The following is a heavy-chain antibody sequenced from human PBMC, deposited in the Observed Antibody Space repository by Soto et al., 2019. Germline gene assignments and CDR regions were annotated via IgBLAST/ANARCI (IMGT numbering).Heavy chain of an antibody. J-gene: IGHJ4*02. V-gene: IGHV3-33*06. D-gene: IGHD6-13*01. CDR1: GFTFSSYG. CDR3: AKGPFGIAAAGPHFDY. Sequence: GGSLRLSCAASGFTFSSYGMHWVRQAPGKGLEWVAVIWYDGSNKYYADSVKGRFTISRDNSKNTLYLQMNSLRAEDTAVYYCAKGPFGIAAAGPHFDYWGQGTLVTVSS. CDR2: IWYDGSNK.